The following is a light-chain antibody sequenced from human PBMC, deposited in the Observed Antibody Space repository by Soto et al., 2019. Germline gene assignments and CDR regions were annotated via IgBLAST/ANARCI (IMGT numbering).Light chain of an antibody. CDR2: EVR. J-gene: IGLJ1*01. V-gene: IGLV2-14*01. CDR1: SSDVGGYNY. CDR3: SSYTRTSTLI. Sequence: QSPLCQASSVCGSPGQSITISWTATSSDVGGYNYVSWYRQHPGKAPKLMIYEVRNRPSGVSNRFSGSKSGNTASLTISGLQAEDEADYYCSSYTRTSTLIFGIGTKVNVL.